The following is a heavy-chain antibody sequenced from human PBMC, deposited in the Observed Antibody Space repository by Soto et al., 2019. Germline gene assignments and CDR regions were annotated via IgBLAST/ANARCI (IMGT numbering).Heavy chain of an antibody. CDR2: MNPNSGNT. V-gene: IGHV1-8*01. D-gene: IGHD2-15*01. CDR3: ARRRIGGKHFDY. CDR1: GYTFTSYD. Sequence: GXSVKVSCKASGYTFTSYDINWVRQATGQGLEWMGWMNPNSGNTGYAQKFQGRVTMTRNTSISTAYMELSSLRSEDTAVYYCARRRIGGKHFDYWGQGTLVTVSS. J-gene: IGHJ4*02.